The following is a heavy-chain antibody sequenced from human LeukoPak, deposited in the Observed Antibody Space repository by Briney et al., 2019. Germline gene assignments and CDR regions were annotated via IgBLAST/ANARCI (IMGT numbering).Heavy chain of an antibody. D-gene: IGHD4-17*01. CDR2: ISGYNGNT. Sequence: GASVKVSCKASGYTFTSYGISWVRQAPGQGLEWMGWISGYNGNTNYAQNLQGRVTMTTDTSTSTAYMELRSLRSDDTAVYYRARDHPYGDYYFDYWGQGTLVTVSS. J-gene: IGHJ4*02. CDR3: ARDHPYGDYYFDY. V-gene: IGHV1-18*01. CDR1: GYTFTSYG.